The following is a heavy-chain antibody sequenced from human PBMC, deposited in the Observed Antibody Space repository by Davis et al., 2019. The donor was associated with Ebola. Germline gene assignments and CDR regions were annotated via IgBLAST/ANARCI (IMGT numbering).Heavy chain of an antibody. Sequence: GESLKISCIVSGIDFGTSIMHWVRQAPGKGLEWVALFPIDGGYTQYGDAVKGRFTISRDVSKNTVSLQMNSLSADDTAVYYCAREGVSSGRAGSFDYWGQGVLVTVSS. J-gene: IGHJ4*02. CDR1: GIDFGTSI. CDR3: AREGVSSGRAGSFDY. CDR2: FPIDGGYT. V-gene: IGHV3-30-3*01. D-gene: IGHD6-19*01.